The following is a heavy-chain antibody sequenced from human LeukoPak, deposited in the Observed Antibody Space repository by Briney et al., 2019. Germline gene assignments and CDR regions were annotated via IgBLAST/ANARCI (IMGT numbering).Heavy chain of an antibody. CDR1: GFTFNNCA. Sequence: GGSLRLSCAASGFTFNNCAMHWVRQAPGKGLDYVSTINGDGSRTYYAKSVEGRFTISRDNSRNTLSLQMGGLRTEDMAVYNCARESFGSGAKPFDYWGQGTLVTVSS. CDR3: ARESFGSGAKPFDY. D-gene: IGHD3-10*01. J-gene: IGHJ4*02. V-gene: IGHV3-64*01. CDR2: INGDGSRT.